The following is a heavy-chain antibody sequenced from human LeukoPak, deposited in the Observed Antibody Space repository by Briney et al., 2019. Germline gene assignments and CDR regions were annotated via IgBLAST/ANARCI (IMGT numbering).Heavy chain of an antibody. CDR1: GGSFSGYY. Sequence: SETLSLTCAVYGGSFSGYYWSWIRQPPGKGLEWIGEINHSGSTNYNPSLKSRVTISVGTSKNQFSLKLSSVTAADTAVYYCARGLWFGELWSDYWGQGTLVTVSS. V-gene: IGHV4-34*01. J-gene: IGHJ4*02. CDR2: INHSGST. CDR3: ARGLWFGELWSDY. D-gene: IGHD3-10*01.